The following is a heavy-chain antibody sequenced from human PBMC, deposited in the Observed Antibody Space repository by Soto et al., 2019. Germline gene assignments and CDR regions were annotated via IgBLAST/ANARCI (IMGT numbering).Heavy chain of an antibody. CDR3: ARAGVNYYDSSGPIDY. CDR1: GGSVSSGSYY. Sequence: SETLSLTCTVSGGSVSSGSYYWSWIRQPPGKGLEWIGYIYYSGSTNYNPSLKSRVTISVDTSKNQFSLKLSSVTAADTAVYYCARAGVNYYDSSGPIDYWGQGTLVTVSS. D-gene: IGHD3-22*01. V-gene: IGHV4-61*01. CDR2: IYYSGST. J-gene: IGHJ4*02.